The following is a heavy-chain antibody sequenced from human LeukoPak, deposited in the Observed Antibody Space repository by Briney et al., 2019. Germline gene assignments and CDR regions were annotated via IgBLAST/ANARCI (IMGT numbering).Heavy chain of an antibody. J-gene: IGHJ4*02. Sequence: GGFLRLSCAASGFTFSSYAMSWVRQAPGKGLEWVSAISGSGGSTYYADSVKGRFTISRDDSKNTLYLQMNSLRAEDTAVYYCANIAHIGLDYWGQGTLVTVSS. CDR2: ISGSGGST. CDR1: GFTFSSYA. V-gene: IGHV3-23*01. CDR3: ANIAHIGLDY.